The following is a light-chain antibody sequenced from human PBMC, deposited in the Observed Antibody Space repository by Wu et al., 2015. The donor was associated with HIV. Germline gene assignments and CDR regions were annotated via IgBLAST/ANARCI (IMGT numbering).Light chain of an antibody. J-gene: IGKJ1*01. Sequence: DIQMTQSPSTLSASVGDRVTITCRASQSISSWLAWYQQKPGKAPKLLIYKASSLERGVPSRFSGSGSGTEFTLTISSLQPDDFATYSCQQYKSYPWTFGQGTKVEI. CDR1: QSISSW. CDR3: QQYKSYPWT. CDR2: KAS. V-gene: IGKV1-5*03.